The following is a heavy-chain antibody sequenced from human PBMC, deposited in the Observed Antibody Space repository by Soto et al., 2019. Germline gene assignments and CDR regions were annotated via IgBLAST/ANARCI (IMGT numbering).Heavy chain of an antibody. V-gene: IGHV3-30*18. D-gene: IGHD2-2*01. Sequence: QVQLVESGGGVVQPGRSLRLSCAASGFTFSSYGMHWVRQAPGKGLEWVAVISYDGSNKYYADSVKGRFTISRDNSKNTRYLQMNSLRAEDTAVYYCAKDSSTRGMDVWGQGTTVTVSS. CDR2: ISYDGSNK. CDR3: AKDSSTRGMDV. CDR1: GFTFSSYG. J-gene: IGHJ6*02.